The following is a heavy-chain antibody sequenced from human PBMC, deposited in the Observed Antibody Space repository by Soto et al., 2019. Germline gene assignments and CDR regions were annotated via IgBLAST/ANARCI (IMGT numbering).Heavy chain of an antibody. D-gene: IGHD3-16*01. J-gene: IGHJ4*02. CDR3: ARDCNFGMGVATEIGY. CDR2: INPSGGST. Sequence: GASVKVSCKASGYTFTSYYMHWVRQAPGQGLEWMGIINPSGGSTSYAQKFQGRVTMTRDTSTSTVYMELSSLRSEDTAVYYCARDCNFGMGVATEIGYWGQGTLVTVSS. CDR1: GYTFTSYY. V-gene: IGHV1-46*01.